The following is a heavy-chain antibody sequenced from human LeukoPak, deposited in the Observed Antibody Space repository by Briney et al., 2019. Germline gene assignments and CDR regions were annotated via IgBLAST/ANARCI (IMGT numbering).Heavy chain of an antibody. J-gene: IGHJ6*02. CDR2: INHSGST. D-gene: IGHD3-10*01. Sequence: SETLSLTCAVYGGSFSGYYRSWIRQPPGKGLEWIGEINHSGSTNYNPSLKSRVTISVDTSKNQFSLKLSSVTAADTAVYYCARFKVRGVTRYYYYGMDVWGQGTTVTVSS. CDR1: GGSFSGYY. V-gene: IGHV4-34*01. CDR3: ARFKVRGVTRYYYYGMDV.